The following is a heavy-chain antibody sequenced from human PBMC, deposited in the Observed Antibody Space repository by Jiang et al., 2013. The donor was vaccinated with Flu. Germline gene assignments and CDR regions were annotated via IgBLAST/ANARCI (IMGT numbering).Heavy chain of an antibody. D-gene: IGHD4-17*01. Sequence: TLSLTCTVSGGSISSYYWSWIRQPPGKGLEWIGYIYYSGSTNYNPSLKSRVTISVDTSKNQFSLKLSSVTAADTAVYYCARDPADYGAKGAFDIWGQGTMVTVSS. CDR2: IYYSGST. J-gene: IGHJ3*02. V-gene: IGHV4-59*01. CDR3: ARDPADYGAKGAFDI. CDR1: GGSISSYY.